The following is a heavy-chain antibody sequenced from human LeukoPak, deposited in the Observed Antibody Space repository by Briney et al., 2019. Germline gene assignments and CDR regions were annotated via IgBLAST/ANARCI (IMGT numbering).Heavy chain of an antibody. Sequence: SETLSLTCTVSGGSISSYYWSWIRQPPGKGLEWIGYIYYSGSTNYNPSLKSRVTISVDTSKNQFSLKLSSVTAADTAVYYCARTPVDTAMVTSYFDYWGQGTLVTVSS. CDR1: GGSISSYY. CDR3: ARTPVDTAMVTSYFDY. D-gene: IGHD5-18*01. V-gene: IGHV4-59*08. CDR2: IYYSGST. J-gene: IGHJ4*02.